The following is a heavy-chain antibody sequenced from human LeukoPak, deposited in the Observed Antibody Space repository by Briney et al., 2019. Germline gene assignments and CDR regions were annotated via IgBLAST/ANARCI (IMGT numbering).Heavy chain of an antibody. Sequence: SETLSLTCTVSGGSISSSTYYWGWIRQPPGKGLQWVGSIYYSGSTYYSPSLKSRVTISVDASKNQFSLKLSSVTAADTAVYYCARTHYYGSGSPFDYWGQGTLGTVSS. J-gene: IGHJ4*02. CDR1: GGSISSSTYY. V-gene: IGHV4-39*01. CDR3: ARTHYYGSGSPFDY. CDR2: IYYSGST. D-gene: IGHD3-10*01.